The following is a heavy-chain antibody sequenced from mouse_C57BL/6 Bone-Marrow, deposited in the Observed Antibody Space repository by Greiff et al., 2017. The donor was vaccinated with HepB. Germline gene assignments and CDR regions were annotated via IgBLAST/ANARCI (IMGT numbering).Heavy chain of an antibody. CDR3: AREGYGDWFAY. D-gene: IGHD2-2*01. J-gene: IGHJ3*01. Sequence: QVQLQQPGAELVMPGASVKLSCKASGYTFTSYWMHWVKQRPGQGLEWIGEIDPSDSYTNYNQKFKGKSTLTVDTSSSTAYMQLSSLTSEDSAVYYCAREGYGDWFAYWGQGTLVTVSA. CDR1: GYTFTSYW. V-gene: IGHV1-69*01. CDR2: IDPSDSYT.